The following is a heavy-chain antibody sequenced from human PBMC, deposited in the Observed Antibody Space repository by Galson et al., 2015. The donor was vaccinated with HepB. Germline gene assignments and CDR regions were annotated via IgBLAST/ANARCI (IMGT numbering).Heavy chain of an antibody. J-gene: IGHJ4*02. CDR2: ISSSSSTI. D-gene: IGHD3-3*01. CDR1: GFTFSSYS. CDR3: ARLPIFGVVIHRGGGVY. V-gene: IGHV3-48*01. Sequence: SLRLSCAASGFTFSSYSMNWVRQAPGKGLEWVSYISSSSSTIYYADSVKGRFTIPRDNAKNSLYLQMNSLRAEDTAVYYCARLPIFGVVIHRGGGVYWGQGTLVTVSS.